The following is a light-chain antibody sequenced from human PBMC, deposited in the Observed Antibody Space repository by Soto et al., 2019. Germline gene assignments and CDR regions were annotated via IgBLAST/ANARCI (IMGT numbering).Light chain of an antibody. V-gene: IGLV1-51*01. CDR3: GTWDTSLPSCV. CDR1: ASNIGNNS. J-gene: IGLJ1*01. CDR2: DDK. Sequence: SVLTQPPSVSAAPGQRVTISCSGSASNIGNNSVSWYQQLPGAAPKLLIYDDKNRPSGIPDRFSGSKSGTSATLGITGLQTGDEADYYCGTWDTSLPSCVFGPGTKLTVL.